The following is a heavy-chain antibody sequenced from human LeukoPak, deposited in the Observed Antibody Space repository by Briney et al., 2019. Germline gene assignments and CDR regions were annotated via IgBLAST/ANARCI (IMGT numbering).Heavy chain of an antibody. Sequence: PGGSLRPSCAASGFTFSSYAMSWVRQAPGKGLEWVSAISGSGGSTYYADSVKGRFTISRDNSKNTLYLQMNSLRAEDTAVYYCAKVALGYGSGSYRFDYWGQGTLVTVSS. CDR1: GFTFSSYA. J-gene: IGHJ4*02. CDR2: ISGSGGST. CDR3: AKVALGYGSGSYRFDY. V-gene: IGHV3-23*01. D-gene: IGHD3-10*01.